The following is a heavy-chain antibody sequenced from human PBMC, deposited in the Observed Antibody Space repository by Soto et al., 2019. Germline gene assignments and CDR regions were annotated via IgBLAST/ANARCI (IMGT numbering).Heavy chain of an antibody. Sequence: SETLSLTCTVSGGSINSYYWSWIRQPPGKGLEWIGYIYYSGSTSYNPSLKSRVTISVDTSKNQFSLKLSSVTAADTAVYYCARHAPGYYXHWGQGTLVTVSS. J-gene: IGHJ4*02. V-gene: IGHV4-59*08. CDR3: ARHAPGYYXH. CDR1: GGSINSYY. CDR2: IYYSGST.